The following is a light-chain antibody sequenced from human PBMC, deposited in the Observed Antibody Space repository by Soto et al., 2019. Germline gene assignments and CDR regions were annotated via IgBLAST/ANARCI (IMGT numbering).Light chain of an antibody. CDR3: QQYNDWPRT. V-gene: IGKV3-15*01. Sequence: EIVMTQSPVTLSVSPGERATLSCRASQSVSSNLAWYQQKPGQAPRLLIYRASTRATGIPARFSGSGSVTEFTLTISSLQSEDFAVYFCQQYNDWPRTFGPGTKVDIK. J-gene: IGKJ3*01. CDR2: RAS. CDR1: QSVSSN.